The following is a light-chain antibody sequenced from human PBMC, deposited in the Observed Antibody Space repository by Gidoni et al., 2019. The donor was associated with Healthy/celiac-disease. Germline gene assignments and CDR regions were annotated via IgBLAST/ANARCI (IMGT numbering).Light chain of an antibody. J-gene: IGKJ1*01. CDR3: QQSYSTPTWT. Sequence: DIQMTQSPSSLSASGGDRVTITCRASQSISSYLNWYQQKPGKAPKLLIYAASSLQSGVPSRCSGSGSGTDFNLTRSSLQPEDFATYYCQQSYSTPTWTFGQGTKVEIK. V-gene: IGKV1-39*01. CDR2: AAS. CDR1: QSISSY.